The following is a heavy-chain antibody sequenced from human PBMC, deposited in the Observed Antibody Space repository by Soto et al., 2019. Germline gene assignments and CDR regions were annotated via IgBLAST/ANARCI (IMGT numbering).Heavy chain of an antibody. J-gene: IGHJ5*02. CDR3: ARDPIYYGSGSYRAYGAINWFDP. Sequence: SVKVSCKASGGTFSSYAISWVRQAPGQGLEWMGGIIPTFGTANYAQKFQGRVTITADESTSTAYMELSSLRSEDTAVYYCARDPIYYGSGSYRAYGAINWFDPWGQGTLVTVSS. CDR2: IIPTFGTA. CDR1: GGTFSSYA. D-gene: IGHD3-10*01. V-gene: IGHV1-69*13.